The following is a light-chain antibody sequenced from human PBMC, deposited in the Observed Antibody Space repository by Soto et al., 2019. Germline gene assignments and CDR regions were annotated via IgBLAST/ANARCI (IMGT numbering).Light chain of an antibody. J-gene: IGKJ1*01. Sequence: DIQLTQSPSFLSASVGDRVTSTCRASQAISSDLAWFQQRPGKAPKVLIYAASTLQSGVPSRFSGSASGTEFTLTISSLQPEDFATYFCQQLNSYPWTFGQGTKVEIK. V-gene: IGKV1-9*01. CDR3: QQLNSYPWT. CDR2: AAS. CDR1: QAISSD.